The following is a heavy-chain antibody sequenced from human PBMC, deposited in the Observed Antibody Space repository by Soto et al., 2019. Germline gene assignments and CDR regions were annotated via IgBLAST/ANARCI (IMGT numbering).Heavy chain of an antibody. V-gene: IGHV4-38-2*01. CDR2: IYPSGSA. D-gene: IGHD2-8*01. J-gene: IGHJ6*02. CDR3: VRIIYCTNGFCSPLYAMDV. CDR1: GYSITNNDF. Sequence: PSETLSLTCAVSGYSITNNDFWGWIRQPPGKGLEWIGSIYPSGSAYYTPSLKSRVSIPVDTSQNHFSLKLSSVTAADTAVYFCVRIIYCTNGFCSPLYAMDVWGQGTAVTVSS.